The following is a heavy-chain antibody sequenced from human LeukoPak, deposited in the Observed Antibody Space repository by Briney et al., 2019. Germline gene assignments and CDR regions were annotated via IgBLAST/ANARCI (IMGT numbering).Heavy chain of an antibody. CDR1: GGSISSSSYY. CDR3: ARHDPHSSSWYNYYYYYSMDV. V-gene: IGHV4-39*01. D-gene: IGHD6-13*01. Sequence: SETLSLTCTVSGGSISSSSYYWGWIRQPPGKGLEWIGSIYYSGSTYYNPSLKSRVTISVDTSKNQFSLKLSSVTAADTAVYYCARHDPHSSSWYNYYYYYSMDVWGQGTTVTVSS. CDR2: IYYSGST. J-gene: IGHJ6*02.